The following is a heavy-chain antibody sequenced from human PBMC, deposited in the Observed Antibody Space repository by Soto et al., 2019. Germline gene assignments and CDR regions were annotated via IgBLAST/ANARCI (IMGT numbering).Heavy chain of an antibody. CDR1: GFTFSSYS. D-gene: IGHD5-12*01. Sequence: GGSLRLSCAASGFTFSSYSMNWVRQAPGKGLEWVSSISSSSSYIYYADSVKGRFTISRDNAKNSLYLQMNSLRAEDTAVYYCARDQGATISYYYYGMDVWGQGTTVTVSS. V-gene: IGHV3-21*01. J-gene: IGHJ6*02. CDR2: ISSSSSYI. CDR3: ARDQGATISYYYYGMDV.